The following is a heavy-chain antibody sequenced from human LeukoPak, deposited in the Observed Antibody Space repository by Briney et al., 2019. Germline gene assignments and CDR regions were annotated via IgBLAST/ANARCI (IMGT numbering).Heavy chain of an antibody. CDR3: ARVLLYYDFWSGTSGPFDY. D-gene: IGHD3-3*01. V-gene: IGHV3-48*03. CDR2: ISSSGSTI. Sequence: GGSLRLSCAASGFTFSSYEMNWVRQAPGKGLEWVSYISSSGSTIYYADSVKGRFTISRDNAKNSLYLQMNSLRAEDTAVYYCARVLLYYDFWSGTSGPFDYWGQGTLVTVSS. J-gene: IGHJ4*02. CDR1: GFTFSSYE.